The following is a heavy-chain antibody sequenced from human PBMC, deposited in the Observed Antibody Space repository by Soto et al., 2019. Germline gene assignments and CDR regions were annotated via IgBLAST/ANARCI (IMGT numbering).Heavy chain of an antibody. J-gene: IGHJ3*02. V-gene: IGHV3-33*01. CDR2: IYFDGRNK. D-gene: IGHD7-27*01. CDR1: GFTFSSYG. CDR3: ARAWGLNTHAFDI. Sequence: VGSLRLSCAASGFTFSSYGMHWVRQAPGKGLEWVAVIYFDGRNKYYADSVKGRFTISRDNSKNTLYLQMSSLRADDTAVYHCARAWGLNTHAFDIWGHGTMVTVSS.